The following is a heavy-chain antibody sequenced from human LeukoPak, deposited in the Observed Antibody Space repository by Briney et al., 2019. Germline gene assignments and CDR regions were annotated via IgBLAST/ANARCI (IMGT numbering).Heavy chain of an antibody. CDR2: ISYDGSNK. Sequence: GGSLRRSCAASGFTFSSYGMHWVRQAPGKGLEWVAVISYDGSNKYYADSVKGRFTISRDNSKNTLYLQMNSLRAEDTAVYYCAKDFQGELLGYWGQGTLVTVSS. CDR3: AKDFQGELLGY. J-gene: IGHJ4*02. V-gene: IGHV3-30*18. D-gene: IGHD1-26*01. CDR1: GFTFSSYG.